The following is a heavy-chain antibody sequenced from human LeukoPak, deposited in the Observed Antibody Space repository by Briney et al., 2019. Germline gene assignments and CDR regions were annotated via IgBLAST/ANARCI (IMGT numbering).Heavy chain of an antibody. CDR1: GYTFTSYG. V-gene: IGHV1-18*01. CDR2: ISAYNGNT. Sequence: ASVKVSCKASGYTFTSYGISWVRQAPGQGLEWMGWISAYNGNTNYAQKLQGRVTMTTDTSTSTAYMELRSLRSDDTAVYYYARGPTYDSSGYFTKVHAFDIWGQGTMVTVSS. J-gene: IGHJ3*02. D-gene: IGHD3-22*01. CDR3: ARGPTYDSSGYFTKVHAFDI.